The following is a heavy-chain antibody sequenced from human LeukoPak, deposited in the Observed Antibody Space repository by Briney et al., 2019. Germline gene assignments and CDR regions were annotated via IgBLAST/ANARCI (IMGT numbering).Heavy chain of an antibody. CDR1: GFTFSDYY. J-gene: IGHJ5*02. CDR2: ISSSGSTI. Sequence: GGSLRFSCAASGFTFSDYYMSGIRQAPGKGLEWVSYISSSGSTIYYADSVKGRFTISRDNAKNSLYLQMNSLRAEDTAVYYCARVSSGWYLGGFDPWGQGTLVTVSS. CDR3: ARVSSGWYLGGFDP. D-gene: IGHD6-19*01. V-gene: IGHV3-11*01.